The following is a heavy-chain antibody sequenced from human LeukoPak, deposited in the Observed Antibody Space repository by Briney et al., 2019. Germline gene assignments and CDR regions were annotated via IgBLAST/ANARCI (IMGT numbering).Heavy chain of an antibody. J-gene: IGHJ4*02. CDR1: GASIISGNCF. V-gene: IGHV4-39*01. D-gene: IGHD3-10*01. Sequence: SETLSLTCTVSGASIISGNCFWGWVRQPPGKRLEWIGSWHHSGITDYNPSLKSRVTIVADTSKNQFSLKQASVAAADSAVYFCARQYEFWGQGTLVTVSS. CDR3: ARQYEF. CDR2: WHHSGIT.